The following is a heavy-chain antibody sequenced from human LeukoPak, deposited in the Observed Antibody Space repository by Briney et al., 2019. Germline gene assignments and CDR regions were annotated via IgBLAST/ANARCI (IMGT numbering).Heavy chain of an antibody. J-gene: IGHJ4*02. D-gene: IGHD3-10*01. CDR2: ISSSSSYI. Sequence: PGGSLRLSCEASGFNVRGNYMSWVRQAPGKGLEWVSSISSSSSYIYYADSVKGRFTISRDNAKNSLYLQMNSLRAEDTAVYYCARGITMVRGTYYFDYWGQGTLVTVSS. CDR1: GFNVRGNY. V-gene: IGHV3-21*01. CDR3: ARGITMVRGTYYFDY.